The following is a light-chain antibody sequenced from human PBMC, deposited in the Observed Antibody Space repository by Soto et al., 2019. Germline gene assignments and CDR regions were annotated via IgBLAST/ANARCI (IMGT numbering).Light chain of an antibody. V-gene: IGLV2-8*01. J-gene: IGLJ1*01. CDR2: GVS. CDR1: SRDVNGYRY. Sequence: SALTQPPSASGSPGQSVTISCTGTSRDVNGYRYVSWYQQHPGKGPKRMIYGVSKRPSGVPDRFSGSKSGNTGCLTVSGLQAEDEADYYCSSYAGNNHYVFETGTKVTVL. CDR3: SSYAGNNHYV.